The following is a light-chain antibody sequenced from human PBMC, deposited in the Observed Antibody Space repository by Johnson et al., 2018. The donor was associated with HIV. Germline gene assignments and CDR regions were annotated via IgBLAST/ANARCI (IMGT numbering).Light chain of an antibody. J-gene: IGLJ1*01. Sequence: QSVLTQPPSVSAAPGQKVTISCSGSSSNIGNNYVSWYQQLPGTAPKLLIYENNKRPSGIPERFSVPKSGTLATLAITALQTGDEADYYCGTWDSSLSAGVFGTGTKVTVL. V-gene: IGLV1-51*02. CDR1: SSNIGNNY. CDR3: GTWDSSLSAGV. CDR2: ENN.